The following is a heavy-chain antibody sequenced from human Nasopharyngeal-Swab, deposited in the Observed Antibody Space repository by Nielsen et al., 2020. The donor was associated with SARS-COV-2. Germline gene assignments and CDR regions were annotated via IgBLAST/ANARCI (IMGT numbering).Heavy chain of an antibody. Sequence: GESLKISCAASGFTFSSYWMHWVRQAPGKGLVWVARIKSDGSSTSYADFVKGRFTISRDNAKNTLYLQMNSLRAEDTAEYYCARAYYFDSWGQGTLVTVSS. CDR3: ARAYYFDS. CDR1: GFTFSSYW. J-gene: IGHJ4*02. CDR2: IKSDGSST. V-gene: IGHV3-74*01.